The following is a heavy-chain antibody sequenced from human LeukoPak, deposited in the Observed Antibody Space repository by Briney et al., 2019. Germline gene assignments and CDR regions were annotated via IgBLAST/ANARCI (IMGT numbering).Heavy chain of an antibody. CDR2: IYSSGST. V-gene: IGHV4-4*07. J-gene: IGHJ6*04. CDR1: SGSINDYY. D-gene: IGHD3-10*01. Sequence: SETLSLTCTVSSGSINDYYWSWVRQPAGKGLEWLGRIYSSGSTTYNPSLKSRITMSVDTSKNQFSLKMTSVTAADTAVYYCAREGKWFGTYYYCMDVWGKGTTATVSS. CDR3: AREGKWFGTYYYCMDV.